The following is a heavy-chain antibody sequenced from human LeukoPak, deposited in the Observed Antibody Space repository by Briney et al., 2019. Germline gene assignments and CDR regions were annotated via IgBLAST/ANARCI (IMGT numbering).Heavy chain of an antibody. D-gene: IGHD3-3*01. J-gene: IGHJ6*03. CDR2: MNPNSGNT. CDR1: GYTFTSYD. Sequence: ASVTVSFTASGYTFTSYDINWVRQAPGQGLEWMGWMNPNSGNTGYAQKFQGRVTMTRNTSISTAYMGLSSLRSEDTAVYYCARGPGRYDFWSGYYGYYYYYMDVWGKGTTVTVSS. V-gene: IGHV1-8*01. CDR3: ARGPGRYDFWSGYYGYYYYYMDV.